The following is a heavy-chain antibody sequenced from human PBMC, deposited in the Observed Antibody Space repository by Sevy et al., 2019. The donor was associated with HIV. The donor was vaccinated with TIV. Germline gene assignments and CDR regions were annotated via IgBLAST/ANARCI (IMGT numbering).Heavy chain of an antibody. Sequence: ASVKVSCKASGYTFTSYYMHWVRQAPGQGLEWMGIINPSGGSTSYAQKFQGRVTMTRDTSTSTVYMELSSLRSEDTAVYYCGRDGGHDAFDIWGQGTMVTVSS. CDR3: GRDGGHDAFDI. V-gene: IGHV1-46*01. CDR2: INPSGGST. CDR1: GYTFTSYY. J-gene: IGHJ3*02. D-gene: IGHD3-16*01.